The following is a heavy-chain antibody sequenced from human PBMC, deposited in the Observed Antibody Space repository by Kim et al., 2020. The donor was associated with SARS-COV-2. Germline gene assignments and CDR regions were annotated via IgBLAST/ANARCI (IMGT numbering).Heavy chain of an antibody. CDR3: ARRSIAASDMDV. V-gene: IGHV5-51*01. Sequence: SPPFQGQVTISAEKSISTAYLQWSSLKASDTAMYYCARRSIAASDMDVWGQGTTVTVSS. J-gene: IGHJ6*02. D-gene: IGHD6-6*01.